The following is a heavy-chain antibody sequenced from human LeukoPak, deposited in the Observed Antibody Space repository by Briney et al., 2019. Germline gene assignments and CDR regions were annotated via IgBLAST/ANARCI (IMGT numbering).Heavy chain of an antibody. Sequence: PSETLSLTCTVSGGSISSYYWSWIRQPPGKGLEWIGYIYYSGSTNYNPSLKSRVTISVDTSKNQFSLKLSSVTAADTAVYYCARDLSGYDINGAFDIWGQGTMVTVSS. V-gene: IGHV4-59*01. D-gene: IGHD5-12*01. J-gene: IGHJ3*02. CDR2: IYYSGST. CDR3: ARDLSGYDINGAFDI. CDR1: GGSISSYY.